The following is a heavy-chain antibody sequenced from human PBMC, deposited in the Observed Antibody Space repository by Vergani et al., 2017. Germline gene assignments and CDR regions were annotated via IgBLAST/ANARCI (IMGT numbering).Heavy chain of an antibody. CDR1: GFTFSHCS. Sequence: EVQMVESGGGLVKPGGSLRLSCVVSGFTFSHCSMNWVRQAPGKGLEWVSGISASGAPTYYADSVKGRVTISRDNSKNTLYLQMNSLRVEDTAVYYCARAYGRYDWFDYWGQRTLVTVSS. V-gene: IGHV3-23*04. CDR2: ISASGAPT. J-gene: IGHJ4*01. D-gene: IGHD1-20*01. CDR3: ARAYGRYDWFDY.